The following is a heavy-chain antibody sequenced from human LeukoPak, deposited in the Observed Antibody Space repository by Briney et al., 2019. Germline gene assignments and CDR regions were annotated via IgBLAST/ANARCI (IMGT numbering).Heavy chain of an antibody. Sequence: SETLSLTCTVSGGSISSYYWSWIRQPPGKGLEWIGYIYYSGSTNYNPSLKSRVTISVDTSKNQFSLKLSSVTAADTAVYYRARAWRSGYYGYWGQGTLVTVSS. J-gene: IGHJ4*02. CDR1: GGSISSYY. V-gene: IGHV4-59*01. CDR2: IYYSGST. CDR3: ARAWRSGYYGY. D-gene: IGHD3-3*01.